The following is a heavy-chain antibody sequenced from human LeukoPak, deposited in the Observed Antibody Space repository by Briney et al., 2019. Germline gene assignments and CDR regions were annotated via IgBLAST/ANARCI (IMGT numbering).Heavy chain of an antibody. CDR2: ISSVGSDK. Sequence: GGSLRLSCAASGFTFSSYGMHWVRQAPGKGLEWVAIISSVGSDKYYADSVKGRFTISRDNSKNTQYLQMNSLRAEDTAVYYCAKDGPGFSGWADYWGQGTLVTVSS. CDR3: AKDGPGFSGWADY. V-gene: IGHV3-30*18. CDR1: GFTFSSYG. D-gene: IGHD6-19*01. J-gene: IGHJ4*02.